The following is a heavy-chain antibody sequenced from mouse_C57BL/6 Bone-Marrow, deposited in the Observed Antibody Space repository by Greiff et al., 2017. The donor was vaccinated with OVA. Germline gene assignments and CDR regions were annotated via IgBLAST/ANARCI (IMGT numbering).Heavy chain of an antibody. J-gene: IGHJ2*01. CDR1: GFTFSDYG. V-gene: IGHV5-17*01. CDR3: ARGGYDYDVDY. CDR2: ISSGSSTI. D-gene: IGHD2-4*01. Sequence: EVKLVESGGGLVKPGGSLKLSCAASGFTFSDYGMHWVRQAPEKGLEWVAYISSGSSTIYYADTVTGRFTISRDNAKNTLFLQMTSLRSEDTAMYYCARGGYDYDVDYWGQGTTLTVSS.